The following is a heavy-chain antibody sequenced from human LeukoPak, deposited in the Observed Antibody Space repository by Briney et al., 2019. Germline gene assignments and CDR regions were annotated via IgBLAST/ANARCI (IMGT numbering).Heavy chain of an antibody. CDR2: INPNSGGT. Sequence: ASVKVSCKASGYTFTGYYMHWVRQAPGQGLEWMGWINPNSGGTNYAQKFQGRVTMTRDTSISTAYMELSRLRSDDTAVYYCARGGDYYGSGSRNYYYYYMDVWGKGTTVTVSS. CDR1: GYTFTGYY. J-gene: IGHJ6*03. CDR3: ARGGDYYGSGSRNYYYYYMDV. V-gene: IGHV1-2*02. D-gene: IGHD3-10*01.